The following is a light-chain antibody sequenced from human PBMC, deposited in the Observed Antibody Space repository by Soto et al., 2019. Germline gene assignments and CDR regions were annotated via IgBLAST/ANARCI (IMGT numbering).Light chain of an antibody. J-gene: IGKJ1*01. V-gene: IGKV1-5*01. CDR2: DAS. CDR1: QSISSW. CDR3: QQYNSYSWT. Sequence: EIQMTQSPSPLSGSVGDRVTITCPASQSISSWLAWYQQKPGKAPKLLIYDASSLESGVPSRFSGSGSGTECTLTISSLQPDDVTTYYCQQYNSYSWTLGQGTKVDI.